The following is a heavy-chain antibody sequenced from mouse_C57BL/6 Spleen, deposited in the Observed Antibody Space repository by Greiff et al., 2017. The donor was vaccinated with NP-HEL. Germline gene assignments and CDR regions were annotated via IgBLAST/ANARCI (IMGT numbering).Heavy chain of an antibody. D-gene: IGHD1-1*01. J-gene: IGHJ3*01. V-gene: IGHV1-82*01. CDR1: GYAFSSSW. CDR3: ARDYYGSSPWFAY. Sequence: VQLQQSGPELVKPGASVKISCKASGYAFSSSWMNWVKQRPGKGLEWIGRIYPGDGDTNYNGKFKGKATLTADKSSSTAYMQHSSLTSEDSAVYFCARDYYGSSPWFAYWGQGTLVTVSA. CDR2: IYPGDGDT.